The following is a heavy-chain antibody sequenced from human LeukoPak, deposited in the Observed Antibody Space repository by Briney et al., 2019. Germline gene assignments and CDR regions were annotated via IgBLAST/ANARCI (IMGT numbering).Heavy chain of an antibody. J-gene: IGHJ4*02. CDR1: GGSISSGSYS. V-gene: IGHV4-30-2*01. D-gene: IGHD7-27*01. Sequence: TSETLSLTCAVSGGSISSGSYSWSWIRQPPGKGLEWIGYIYPRGSTYYNPSLKSRVILSLDKSANQFSLNLSSVTAADTAVYYCARFSPRAMGNYLDFWGQGTLVTVSS. CDR2: IYPRGST. CDR3: ARFSPRAMGNYLDF.